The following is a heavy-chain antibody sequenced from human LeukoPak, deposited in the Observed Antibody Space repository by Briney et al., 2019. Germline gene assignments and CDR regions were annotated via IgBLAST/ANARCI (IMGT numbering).Heavy chain of an antibody. D-gene: IGHD1-7*01. CDR1: GYRFTDYW. CDR2: IYPGDSDT. J-gene: IGHJ6*02. V-gene: IGHV5-51*01. CDR3: ARGAAGTTPDYYYFGLDV. Sequence: GESLKISCKGSGYRFTDYWIGWVRQMPGKVLEWMGIIYPGDSDTRYSSSFQGQVTISADKSTNTAHLQWSSLKASDTAMYYCARGAAGTTPDYYYFGLDVWGQGTTVRVSS.